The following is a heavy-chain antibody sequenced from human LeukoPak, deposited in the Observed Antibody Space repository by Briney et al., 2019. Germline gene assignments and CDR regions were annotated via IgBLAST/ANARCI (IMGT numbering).Heavy chain of an antibody. CDR2: IWSDGSNK. D-gene: IGHD3-9*01. V-gene: IGHV3-33*01. J-gene: IGHJ4*02. CDR1: GFTFSCYG. CDR3: ARGFDWPQPFKY. Sequence: GGSLRPSCAASGFTFSCYGMRWVREAPGRGLARVAFIWSDGSNKYYADSVKGRITISRDNSKNTMYLQMNSLRAEDTAVYYCARGFDWPQPFKYWGQGTLVTVSS.